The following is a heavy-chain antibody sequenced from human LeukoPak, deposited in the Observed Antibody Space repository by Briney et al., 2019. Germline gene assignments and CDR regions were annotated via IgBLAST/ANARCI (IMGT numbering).Heavy chain of an antibody. Sequence: GRSLRLSCAASGFTFDDCAMHWVRQAPGKGLEWVSGISWNSGSIGYADSVKGRFTISRDNAKNSLYLQMNSLRAEDMALYYCAKGDNYDFWSGYPDYWGQGTLVTVSS. CDR2: ISWNSGSI. CDR3: AKGDNYDFWSGYPDY. J-gene: IGHJ4*02. V-gene: IGHV3-9*03. CDR1: GFTFDDCA. D-gene: IGHD3-3*01.